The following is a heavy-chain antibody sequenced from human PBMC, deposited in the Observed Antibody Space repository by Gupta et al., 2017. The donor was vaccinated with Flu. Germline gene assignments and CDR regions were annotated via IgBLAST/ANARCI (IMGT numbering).Heavy chain of an antibody. D-gene: IGHD5-12*01. CDR2: IYYSGST. J-gene: IGHJ6*02. Sequence: QVQLQESGRGLVKPSQTLSLTCTVSGDCISSGGYYWSWIRQHPGKGLEWIGYIYYSGSTYYNPSLKSRVTISVDTSKNQFSLKLSSVTAADTAVYYCARNDHSGYDSTYYYYGMDVWGQGTTVTVSS. CDR3: ARNDHSGYDSTYYYYGMDV. V-gene: IGHV4-31*03. CDR1: GDCISSGGYY.